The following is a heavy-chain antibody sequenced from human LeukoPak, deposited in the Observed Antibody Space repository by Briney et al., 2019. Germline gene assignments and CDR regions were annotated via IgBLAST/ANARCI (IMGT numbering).Heavy chain of an antibody. CDR1: GGSISSYY. CDR2: IYTSGSI. D-gene: IGHD2-2*02. Sequence: SETLSLTCTVSGGSISSYYWSWIRQPAGKGLEWIGRIYTSGSINYNPSLKSRVTMSVDTSKNQFSLKLSSVTAADTAVYYCARGPVVPAAIDCWGQGTLVTVSS. CDR3: ARGPVVPAAIDC. J-gene: IGHJ4*02. V-gene: IGHV4-4*07.